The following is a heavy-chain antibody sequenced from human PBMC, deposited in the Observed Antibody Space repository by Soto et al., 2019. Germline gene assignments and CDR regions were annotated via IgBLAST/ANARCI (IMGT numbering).Heavy chain of an antibody. D-gene: IGHD3-10*01. J-gene: IGHJ4*02. CDR2: IGVSGDTT. CDR3: AKVRRFGELRSLY. CDR1: GFTFSSYA. Sequence: EVQLLESGGGLVQPGGSLRLSCAASGFTFSSYAMSWVRQAPGKGLEWVSAIGVSGDTTYYADSVKGRFTISRDNSKNTLYLQMGSLREEETAVYYCAKVRRFGELRSLYWGQGTLVTVSS. V-gene: IGHV3-23*01.